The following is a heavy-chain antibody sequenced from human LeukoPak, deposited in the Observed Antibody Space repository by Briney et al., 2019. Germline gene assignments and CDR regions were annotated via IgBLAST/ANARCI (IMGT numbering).Heavy chain of an antibody. CDR2: IYYSGST. CDR1: GGSISSSSYY. V-gene: IGHV4-39*01. Sequence: SETLSLTCTVSGGSISSSSYYWGWIRQPPGKGLEWIGSIYYSGSTYYNPSLKSRVTISVDTSKNQFSLKLSSVTAADTAVYYCARASGWGLTFDYWGQGTLVTVSS. D-gene: IGHD7-27*01. CDR3: ARASGWGLTFDY. J-gene: IGHJ4*02.